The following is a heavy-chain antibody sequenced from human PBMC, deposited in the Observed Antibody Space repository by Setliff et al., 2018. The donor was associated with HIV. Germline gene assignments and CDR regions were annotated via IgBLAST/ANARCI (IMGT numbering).Heavy chain of an antibody. D-gene: IGHD1-1*01. V-gene: IGHV4-61*01. CDR2: VYSTGSI. CDR3: ARAEGDAYNSLPYFDS. J-gene: IGHJ4*02. CDR1: GYSISSGYY. Sequence: SETLSLTCAVSGYSISSGYYWGWIRLPPGKGLEWIGFVYSTGSINYSPSFRGRLTISLDTSENQFSLHLTSVTAADTAVYYCARAEGDAYNSLPYFDSWGPGALVTVSS.